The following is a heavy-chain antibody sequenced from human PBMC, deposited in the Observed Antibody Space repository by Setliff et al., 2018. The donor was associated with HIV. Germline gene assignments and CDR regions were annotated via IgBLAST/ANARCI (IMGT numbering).Heavy chain of an antibody. V-gene: IGHV1-69*05. Sequence: SVKVSCKASGGSFSSYTISWIRQAPGQGLEWMGGIMPIFGTTNYAQRFQGRVSMTRDTPTSTVYMELSSLRSEDTAVYYCARGQASNDYGVSFWGQGTMVTVSS. J-gene: IGHJ3*01. D-gene: IGHD4-17*01. CDR3: ARGQASNDYGVSF. CDR2: IMPIFGTT. CDR1: GGSFSSYT.